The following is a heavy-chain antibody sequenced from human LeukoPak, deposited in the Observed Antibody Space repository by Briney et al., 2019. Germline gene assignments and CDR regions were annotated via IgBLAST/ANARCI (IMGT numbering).Heavy chain of an antibody. CDR2: INHSGST. CDR1: GGSFSGYY. V-gene: IGHV4-34*01. J-gene: IGHJ5*02. Sequence: KASETLSLTCAVYGGSFSGYYWSWIRQPPGKGLEWIGEINHSGSTNYNPSLKSRVTISVDTSKNQFSLKLSSVTAADTAVYYCARDPVGSGWYRWFDPWGQGTLVTVSS. CDR3: ARDPVGSGWYRWFDP. D-gene: IGHD6-19*01.